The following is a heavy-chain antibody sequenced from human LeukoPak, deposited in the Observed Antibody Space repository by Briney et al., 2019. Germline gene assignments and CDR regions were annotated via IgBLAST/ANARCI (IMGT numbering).Heavy chain of an antibody. D-gene: IGHD5-18*01. CDR1: GFTFSSYA. J-gene: IGHJ4*02. CDR3: VREWKIGGYTYGFDY. CDR2: ISESGDRT. Sequence: GGSLRLSCAASGFTFSSYAMSWVRQAPGKGLKWVSAISESGDRTYYADSVKGRFTISRDNSKNTLYVQMDSLRAEDTAVFYCVREWKIGGYTYGFDYWGQGTLVTVSS. V-gene: IGHV3-23*01.